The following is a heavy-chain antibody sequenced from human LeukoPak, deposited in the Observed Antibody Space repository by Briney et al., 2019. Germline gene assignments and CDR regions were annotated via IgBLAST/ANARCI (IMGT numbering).Heavy chain of an antibody. Sequence: GGSLRLSCAASGFTFSSYAMSWVRQAPGKGLEWVSAISGSGGSTYYADSVKGRFTISRDNSRNTLYLQMNSLRAEDTAVYYCAKDPSDSSGYFDYWGQGTLVTVSS. CDR2: ISGSGGST. V-gene: IGHV3-23*01. J-gene: IGHJ4*02. CDR1: GFTFSSYA. CDR3: AKDPSDSSGYFDY. D-gene: IGHD3-22*01.